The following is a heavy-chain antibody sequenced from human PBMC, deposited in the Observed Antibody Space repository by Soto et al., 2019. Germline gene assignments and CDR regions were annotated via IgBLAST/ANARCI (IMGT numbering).Heavy chain of an antibody. D-gene: IGHD6-13*01. CDR2: IYHSGST. J-gene: IGHJ6*02. CDR3: AAAADKRGYYYYGMDV. V-gene: IGHV4-4*02. Sequence: SETLSLTCAVSGGSIGSSNWWSWVRQPPGKGLEWIGEIYHSGSTNYNPSLKSRVTISVDKSKNQFSLKLSSVTAADTAVYYCAAAADKRGYYYYGMDVWGQGTTVTVSS. CDR1: GGSIGSSNW.